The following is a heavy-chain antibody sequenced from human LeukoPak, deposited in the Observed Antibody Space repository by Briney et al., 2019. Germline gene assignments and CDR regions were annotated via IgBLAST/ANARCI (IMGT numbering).Heavy chain of an antibody. V-gene: IGHV3-30*04. CDR3: ARVQDGYNQRHYYYYMDV. D-gene: IGHD5-24*01. CDR1: GFIFSSYA. CDR2: ISYDGSNK. J-gene: IGHJ6*03. Sequence: GGSLRLSCAASGFIFSSYAMHWVRQAPRKGLEGVAVISYDGSNKYYADSVKGRFTISRDNAKNSLYLQMNCLRAEDTAVYYCARVQDGYNQRHYYYYMDVWGKGTTVTVSS.